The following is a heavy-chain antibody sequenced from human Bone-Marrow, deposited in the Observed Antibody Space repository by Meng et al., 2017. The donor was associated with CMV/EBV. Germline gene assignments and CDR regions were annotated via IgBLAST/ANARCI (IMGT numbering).Heavy chain of an antibody. J-gene: IGHJ4*02. CDR2: INTDGNSL. CDR1: GLRVRDNA. V-gene: IGHV3-74*01. CDR3: VRIMVGATGGDY. D-gene: IGHD1-26*01. Sequence: GGSLRLSCTASGLRVRDNAVDWIRQAPGKGLVWVSRINTDGNSLSHADSVEGRFTISRDNAKNTVYLQMNSLRDEDTAVYYCVRIMVGATGGDYWGLGALVTVSS.